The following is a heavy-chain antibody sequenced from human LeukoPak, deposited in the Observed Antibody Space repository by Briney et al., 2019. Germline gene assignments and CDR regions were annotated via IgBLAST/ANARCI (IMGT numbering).Heavy chain of an antibody. J-gene: IGHJ3*02. Sequence: PSETLSLTCGVSGGSTSGFFWSWIRQPPGKGLEWIGSAYYTGGTNYNRSLKSRVTISVVTSKNHFSLKVTSVTAADTAVYYCARVYDYDTSVSDAFDIWGRGTMVTVSS. V-gene: IGHV4-59*01. CDR3: ARVYDYDTSVSDAFDI. D-gene: IGHD3-22*01. CDR1: GGSTSGFF. CDR2: AYYTGGT.